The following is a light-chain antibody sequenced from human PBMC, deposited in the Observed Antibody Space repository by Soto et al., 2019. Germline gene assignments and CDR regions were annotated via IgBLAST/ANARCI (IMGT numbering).Light chain of an antibody. CDR1: SSDVGAYNY. Sequence: QSVLTQPASVSGTPGQSITISCTGTSSDVGAYNYVSWFQQYPGKAPELIIYEVSNRPSGVSNRFSGSKSGNAASLTISGLQAEDEADYYCSSYTTSSSWVFGGGTKLTVL. CDR2: EVS. J-gene: IGLJ3*02. V-gene: IGLV2-14*01. CDR3: SSYTTSSSWV.